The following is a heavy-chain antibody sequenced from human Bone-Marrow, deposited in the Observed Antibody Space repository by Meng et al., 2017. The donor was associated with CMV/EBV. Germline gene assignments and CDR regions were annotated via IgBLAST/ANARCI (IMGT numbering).Heavy chain of an antibody. CDR1: GFTVSSNY. J-gene: IGHJ4*02. CDR3: AKVGGLWSGYIDY. V-gene: IGHV3-66*02. Sequence: GGSLRLSCAASGFTVSSNYMSWVRQAPGKGLEWVSVIYSGGSTYYADSVKGRFTISRDNSKNTLYLQMNSLRAEDTAVYYCAKVGGLWSGYIDYWGQGTLVTVSS. D-gene: IGHD3-3*01. CDR2: IYSGGST.